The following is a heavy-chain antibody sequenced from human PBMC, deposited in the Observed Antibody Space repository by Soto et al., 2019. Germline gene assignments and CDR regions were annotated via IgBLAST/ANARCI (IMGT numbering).Heavy chain of an antibody. J-gene: IGHJ4*02. V-gene: IGHV1-18*01. CDR3: ARDRIRDTHFWSGYYMGFDY. CDR2: ISAYNGNT. D-gene: IGHD3-3*02. CDR1: GYTFTSYG. Sequence: ASVKVSCKASGYTFTSYGISWVRQAPGQGLEWMGWISAYNGNTNYAQKLQGRVTMTTDTSTSTAYMELRSLRSDDTAVYYCARDRIRDTHFWSGYYMGFDYWGQGTLVTVSS.